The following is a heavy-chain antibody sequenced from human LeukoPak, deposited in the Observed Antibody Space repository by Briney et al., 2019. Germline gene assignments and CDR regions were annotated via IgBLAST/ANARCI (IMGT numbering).Heavy chain of an antibody. Sequence: LSQTLSLTCTVSGGSISSGDYYWSWIRQPPGAGLEWIGYIYYSGSTNYNPSLKSRVTISVDTSKNQFSLKLSSVTAADTAVYYCARWAYSSDWYQYFDRWGQGTLVTVSS. CDR2: IYYSGST. V-gene: IGHV4-61*08. CDR3: ARWAYSSDWYQYFDR. J-gene: IGHJ4*02. D-gene: IGHD6-19*01. CDR1: GGSISSGDYY.